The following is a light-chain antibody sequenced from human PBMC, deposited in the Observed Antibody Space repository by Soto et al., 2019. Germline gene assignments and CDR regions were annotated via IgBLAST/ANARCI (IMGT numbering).Light chain of an antibody. CDR2: EVT. Sequence: VLTQPPPPARSPGQSVPISSPGNSRDVCGYNYVSWYQQYPGRAPKLMIYEVTKRPSGVPDRFSGSKSGNTASLTVSGLQAEDEADYYCSSYAASNNFYFVFGGGTKVTVL. J-gene: IGLJ3*02. CDR1: SRDVCGYNY. V-gene: IGLV2-8*01. CDR3: SSYAASNNFYFV.